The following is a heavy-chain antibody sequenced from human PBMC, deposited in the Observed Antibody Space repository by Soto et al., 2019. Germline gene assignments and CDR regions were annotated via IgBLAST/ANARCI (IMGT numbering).Heavy chain of an antibody. CDR3: ARDTDSSGYYYFDY. CDR2: ISSYGGST. D-gene: IGHD3-22*01. Sequence: EVQLVESGGGLVQPGGSLRLSCAASGFTFSSYAMHWVRQAPGKGLEYVSAISSYGGSTYYANSVKGRFTISRDNSKNTLYLQMGSLRAEDMAVYYWARDTDSSGYYYFDYWGQGTLVTVSS. CDR1: GFTFSSYA. V-gene: IGHV3-64*01. J-gene: IGHJ4*02.